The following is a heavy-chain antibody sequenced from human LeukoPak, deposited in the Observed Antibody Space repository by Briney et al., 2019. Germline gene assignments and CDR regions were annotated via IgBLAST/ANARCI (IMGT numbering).Heavy chain of an antibody. CDR1: GSTFNSYA. J-gene: IGHJ4*02. D-gene: IGHD3-3*01. CDR2: ISGSGDIT. V-gene: IGHV3-23*01. Sequence: GGSLRLSCAASGSTFNSYAMSWVPHAPGKGLEWVSSISGSGDITYFGDSVKGRFTISRDKSKNTLYLQMNSLRAEDTAVYYCAKDKDLTKLGYFDYWGQGTLVTVSS. CDR3: AKDKDLTKLGYFDY.